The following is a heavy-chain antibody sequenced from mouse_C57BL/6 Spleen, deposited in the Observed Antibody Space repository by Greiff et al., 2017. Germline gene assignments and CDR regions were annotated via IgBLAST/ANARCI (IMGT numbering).Heavy chain of an antibody. CDR3: ARAYDYGRMDY. J-gene: IGHJ4*01. Sequence: QVQLQQSGPELVKPGASVKLSCKASGYTFTSYDINWVKQRPGQGLEWIGWIYPRDGSTKYNEKFKGKATLTVDTSSSTAYMELHSLTSADSAVYFCARAYDYGRMDYWGQGTSVTVSS. CDR1: GYTFTSYD. CDR2: IYPRDGST. D-gene: IGHD2-4*01. V-gene: IGHV1-85*01.